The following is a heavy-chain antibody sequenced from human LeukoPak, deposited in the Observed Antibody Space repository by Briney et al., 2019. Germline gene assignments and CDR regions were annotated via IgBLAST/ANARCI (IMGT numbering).Heavy chain of an antibody. CDR2: ISYDGSNK. Sequence: GGSLRLSCAASGFTFSSYGMHWVRQAPGKGLEWVAVISYDGSNKYYADSVKGRFTISRDNSKNTLYLQMNSLRAEDTAVYYCGKEYYDSSGYYPQQAGYWGQGTLVTVSS. J-gene: IGHJ4*02. V-gene: IGHV3-30*18. CDR3: GKEYYDSSGYYPQQAGY. CDR1: GFTFSSYG. D-gene: IGHD3-22*01.